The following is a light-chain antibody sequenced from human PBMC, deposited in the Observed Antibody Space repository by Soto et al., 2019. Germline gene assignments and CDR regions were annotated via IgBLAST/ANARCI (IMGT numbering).Light chain of an antibody. V-gene: IGKV1-27*01. Sequence: GDRVPITDRAGLRMSNYLAWYHQKPGKIPNLLIYAASTLQAGRPSRFSCSGCGTDFTLTTSSLQTEHVAAYYCQKYNSAPLTFGGGTKVDIK. J-gene: IGKJ4*01. CDR2: AAS. CDR1: LRMSNY. CDR3: QKYNSAPLT.